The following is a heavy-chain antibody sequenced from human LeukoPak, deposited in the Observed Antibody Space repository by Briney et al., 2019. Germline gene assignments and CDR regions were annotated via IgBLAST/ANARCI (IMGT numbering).Heavy chain of an antibody. Sequence: GGSLRLSCAASGFILSNHWMTWVRQAPGKGLKWVSTITTGDGNTYYADSVKGRFTVSRDDSKNTLYLQMNSLRAEDTAVYYCAKDGGLWVSAHWGDSWGRGTLVTVSS. V-gene: IGHV3-23*01. D-gene: IGHD7-27*01. CDR3: AKDGGLWVSAHWGDS. CDR1: GFILSNHW. J-gene: IGHJ4*02. CDR2: ITTGDGNT.